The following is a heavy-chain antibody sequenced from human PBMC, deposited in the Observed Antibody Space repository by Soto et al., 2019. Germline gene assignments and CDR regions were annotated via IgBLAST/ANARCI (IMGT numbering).Heavy chain of an antibody. V-gene: IGHV3-11*01. D-gene: IGHD3-22*01. CDR1: GFSFRDYY. CDR2: ISDSGNTI. Sequence: QVQLVESGGALVKPGGSLRLSCAASGFSFRDYYMSWIRQAPGKGLEWISYISDSGNTIYYADSVKGRFIISRDNAKNSLFLQMNSLRADDTAVYYCARDRLPMVVVVMGWFDPWGQGTLVTVSS. CDR3: ARDRLPMVVVVMGWFDP. J-gene: IGHJ5*02.